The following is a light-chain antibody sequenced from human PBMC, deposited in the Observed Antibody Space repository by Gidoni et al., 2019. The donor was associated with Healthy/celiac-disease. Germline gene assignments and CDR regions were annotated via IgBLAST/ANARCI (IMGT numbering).Light chain of an antibody. Sequence: SALTQPPSVPGSPGQSITIPCTGTSSDVGGYNYVSWYQQHPGKAPKLMIYDVSNRPSGVSNRFSGSKSGNTASLTISGLQAEDEADYYCSSYTSSASWVFGGGTKLTVL. CDR2: DVS. J-gene: IGLJ3*02. CDR1: SSDVGGYNY. V-gene: IGLV2-14*01. CDR3: SSYTSSASWV.